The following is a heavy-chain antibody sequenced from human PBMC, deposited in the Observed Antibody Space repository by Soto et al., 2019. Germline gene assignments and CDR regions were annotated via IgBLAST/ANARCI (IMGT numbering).Heavy chain of an antibody. D-gene: IGHD2-8*02. CDR1: GGSFSGYY. J-gene: IGHJ4*02. CDR3: ARDKITGLFDY. V-gene: IGHV4-34*01. Sequence: SETLSLTCAVYGGSFSGYYWTWICQPPGTGLEWIGEINHSGSTNYNPSLKSRVTISVDTSKNQFSLKLTSVTAADTAVYYCARDKITGLFDYWAQGSLVTVSS. CDR2: INHSGST.